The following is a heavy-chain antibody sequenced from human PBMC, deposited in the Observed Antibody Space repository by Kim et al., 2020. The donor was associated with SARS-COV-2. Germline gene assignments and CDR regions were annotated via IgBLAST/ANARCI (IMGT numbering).Heavy chain of an antibody. D-gene: IGHD7-27*01. V-gene: IGHV3-33*06. CDR3: AKDFANWGSPNYYYYGMDV. Sequence: GGSLRLSCAASGFTFSSYGMHWVRQAPGKGLEWVAVIWYDGSNKYYADSVKGRFTISRDNSKNTLYLQMNSLRAEDTAVYYCAKDFANWGSPNYYYYGMDVWGQGTTVTVSS. CDR2: IWYDGSNK. CDR1: GFTFSSYG. J-gene: IGHJ6*02.